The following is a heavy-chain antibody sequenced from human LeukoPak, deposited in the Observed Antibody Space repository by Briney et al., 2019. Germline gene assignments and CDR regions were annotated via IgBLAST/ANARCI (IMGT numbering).Heavy chain of an antibody. Sequence: PGGSLRLSCAASGFTFSSYSMNWVRQAPGKGLEWVSSISSSSSYIYYADSVKGRFTISRDNAKNSLYLQMNSLRAEDTAVYYCARDSSLTKAPGYWGQGTLVTVSS. V-gene: IGHV3-21*01. D-gene: IGHD1-14*01. CDR2: ISSSSSYI. CDR1: GFTFSSYS. J-gene: IGHJ4*02. CDR3: ARDSSLTKAPGY.